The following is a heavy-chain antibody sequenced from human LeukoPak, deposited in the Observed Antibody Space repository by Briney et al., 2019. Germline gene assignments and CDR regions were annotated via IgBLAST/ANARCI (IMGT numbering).Heavy chain of an antibody. V-gene: IGHV3-49*04. J-gene: IGHJ6*02. CDR2: IRSKAYGGTT. D-gene: IGHD5-24*01. Sequence: GGSLRLSCTASGFTFGGYAMSWVRQAPGKGLEWVGFIRSKAYGGTTEYAASVKGRFTISRDDSKSIAYLQMNSLKTEDTAVYYCTRDRYNNYYYGMDVWGQGTTVTVSS. CDR1: GFTFGGYA. CDR3: TRDRYNNYYYGMDV.